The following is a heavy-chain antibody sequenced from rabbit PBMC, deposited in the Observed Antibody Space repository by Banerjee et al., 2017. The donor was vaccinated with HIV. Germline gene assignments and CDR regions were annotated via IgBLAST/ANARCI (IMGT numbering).Heavy chain of an antibody. CDR3: ARGDHRYGHTGYTYAGGLNL. CDR2: IGSGGST. V-gene: IGHV1S40*01. J-gene: IGHJ4*01. D-gene: IGHD6-1*01. CDR1: GFSFSSGYY. Sequence: QSLEESGGDLVKPGASLTLTCIASGFSFSSGYYMCWVRQAPGKGLEWIGYIGSGGSTYYASWTKGRFTISKTSSTTVTLQMTSLTAADTATYFCARGDHRYGHTGYTYAGGLNLWGPGTLVTVS.